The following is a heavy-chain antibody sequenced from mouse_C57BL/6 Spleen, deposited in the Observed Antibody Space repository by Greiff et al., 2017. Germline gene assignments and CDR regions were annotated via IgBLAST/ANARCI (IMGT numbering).Heavy chain of an antibody. CDR3: ARLIDYDFPWFAY. J-gene: IGHJ3*01. Sequence: VHVKQSGPELVKPGASVKISCKASGYSFTDYNMNWVKQSYGKSLEWIGVINPNYGTTSYNQKFKGKATLTVDQSSSTAYMQLNSLTSEDSAVYYCARLIDYDFPWFAYWGQGTLVTVSA. V-gene: IGHV1-39*01. D-gene: IGHD2-4*01. CDR1: GYSFTDYN. CDR2: INPNYGTT.